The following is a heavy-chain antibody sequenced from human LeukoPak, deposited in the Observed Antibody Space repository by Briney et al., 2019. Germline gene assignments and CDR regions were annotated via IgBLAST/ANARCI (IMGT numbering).Heavy chain of an antibody. CDR3: ARSEVSGRGVSPYYFDY. Sequence: ASVKVSCKASGYTFTSYYMHWVRQAPGQGLEWMGIINPSGGSTSYAQKFQGRVTMTRDTSTSTVYMELSSLRSEDTAVYYCARSEVSGRGVSPYYFDYWGQGTLVTVSS. D-gene: IGHD3-10*01. CDR1: GYTFTSYY. J-gene: IGHJ4*02. V-gene: IGHV1-46*01. CDR2: INPSGGST.